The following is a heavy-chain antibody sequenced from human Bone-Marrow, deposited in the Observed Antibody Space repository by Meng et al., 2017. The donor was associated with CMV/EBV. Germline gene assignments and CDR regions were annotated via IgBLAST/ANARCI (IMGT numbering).Heavy chain of an antibody. J-gene: IGHJ5*02. CDR2: ISGSGGST. CDR3: AKDLEQLVNNWFDP. D-gene: IGHD6-13*01. Sequence: GESLKISCAASGFTFSSYAMSWVRQAPGKGLEWVSAISGSGGSTYYADSVKGRFTISRDNSKNTLYLQMNSLRAEDTAVYYCAKDLEQLVNNWFDPWGQGILVTVSS. V-gene: IGHV3-23*01. CDR1: GFTFSSYA.